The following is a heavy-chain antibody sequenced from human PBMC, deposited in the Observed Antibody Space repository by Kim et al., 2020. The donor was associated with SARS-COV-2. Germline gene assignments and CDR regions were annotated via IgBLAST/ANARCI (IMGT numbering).Heavy chain of an antibody. CDR1: GYTLTELS. CDR3: ATDSALYYYYGMDV. Sequence: ASVKVSCKVSGYTLTELSMHWVRQAPGKGLELMGGFDPEDGETIYAQKFQGRVTMTEDTSTDTAYMELSSLRSEDTAVYYCATDSALYYYYGMDVWGQGTTVTVSS. V-gene: IGHV1-24*01. CDR2: FDPEDGET. D-gene: IGHD3-10*01. J-gene: IGHJ6*02.